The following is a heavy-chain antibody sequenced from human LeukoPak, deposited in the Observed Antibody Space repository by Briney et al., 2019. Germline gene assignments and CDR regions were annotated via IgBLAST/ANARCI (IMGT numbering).Heavy chain of an antibody. CDR2: IYYSGST. V-gene: IGHV4-39*01. Sequence: PSETLSLTCTVSGGSISSSSYYWGWIRQPPGKGLEGIGSIYYSGSTYYNPSLKSRVTISVDTSKNQFYLKLSSVTAADTAVYYCARQRDFWSQYYFDYWGQGTLVTVSS. CDR1: GGSISSSSYY. D-gene: IGHD3-3*01. CDR3: ARQRDFWSQYYFDY. J-gene: IGHJ4*02.